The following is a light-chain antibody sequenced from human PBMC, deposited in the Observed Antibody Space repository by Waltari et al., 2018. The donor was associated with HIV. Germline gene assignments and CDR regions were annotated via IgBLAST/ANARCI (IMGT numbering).Light chain of an antibody. CDR1: QSVSSSY. Sequence: EIVLTQSPDTLSLSPGERATLTCRASQSVSSSYLAWYQQKPGQAPRLLIYRASSRATGIPDRFSGSGSGTDFTLTISRLEPEDFAVYFCQQYGSSVFTFGPGTTVDIK. CDR2: RAS. CDR3: QQYGSSVFT. J-gene: IGKJ3*01. V-gene: IGKV3-20*01.